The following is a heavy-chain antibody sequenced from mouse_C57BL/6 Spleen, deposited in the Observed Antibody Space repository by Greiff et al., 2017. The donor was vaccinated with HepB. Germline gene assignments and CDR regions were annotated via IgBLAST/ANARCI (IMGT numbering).Heavy chain of an antibody. CDR1: GFTFSNYW. CDR3: TAYYVDY. V-gene: IGHV6-3*01. CDR2: IRLKSDNYAT. J-gene: IGHJ2*01. Sequence: EVVLVESGGGLVQPGGSMKLSCVASGFTFSNYWMNWVRQSPEKGLEWVAQIRLKSDNYATHYAESVKGRFTISRDDSKSSVYQQMNNVRAAETGIYYCTAYYVDYWGQGTTLTVSS.